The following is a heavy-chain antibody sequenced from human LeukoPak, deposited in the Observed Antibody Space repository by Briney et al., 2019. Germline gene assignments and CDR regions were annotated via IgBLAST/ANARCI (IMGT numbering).Heavy chain of an antibody. CDR1: GGTFSSYA. V-gene: IGHV1-69*13. CDR2: IIPIFGTA. CDR3: ARVLRRGVRTEYYFDY. J-gene: IGHJ4*02. Sequence: SVKVSCKASGGTFSSYAISWVRQAPGQGLEWMGGIIPIFGTANYAQKFQGRVTITADESTSTAYMELSSLRSEDTAVYYCARVLRRGVRTEYYFDYWGQGTLVTVSS. D-gene: IGHD3-10*01.